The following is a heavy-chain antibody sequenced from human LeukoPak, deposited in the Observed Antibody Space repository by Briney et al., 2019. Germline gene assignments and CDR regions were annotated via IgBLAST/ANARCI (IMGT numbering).Heavy chain of an antibody. CDR1: GGSISSAGYY. CDR3: ARATGGAATAEFYP. J-gene: IGHJ5*02. V-gene: IGHV4-31*03. CDR2: VYYSGTT. D-gene: IGHD6-13*01. Sequence: SETLSLTCTVSGGSISSAGYYWSWIRQRPGKGLEWMGFVYYSGTTYYNPSLKSRVFISLNTSQNQVSLQLSSVTAADTAVYYCARATGGAATAEFYPWGQGTLVTVSS.